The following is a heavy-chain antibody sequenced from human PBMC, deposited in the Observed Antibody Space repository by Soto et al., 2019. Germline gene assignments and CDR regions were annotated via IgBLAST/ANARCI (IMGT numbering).Heavy chain of an antibody. CDR2: IRTSCSYM. V-gene: IGHV3-21*01. CDR1: GFTFSSFS. CDR3: ARDVRGDTAMDV. Sequence: GGSLRLSCAASGFTFSSFSMNWVRQAPGKGLEWVSSIRTSCSYMFYADSVKGRFTIFRDNAKNSLYLQMNSLRAEDTAVYYCARDVRGDTAMDVWGQGTTVTVSS. D-gene: IGHD5-18*01. J-gene: IGHJ6*02.